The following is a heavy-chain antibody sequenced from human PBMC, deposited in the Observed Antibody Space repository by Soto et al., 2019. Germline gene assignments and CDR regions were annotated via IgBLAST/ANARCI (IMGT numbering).Heavy chain of an antibody. CDR2: IIPILGIA. CDR3: ARDGSGYCGGDCYYYYYYRMDV. CDR1: GGTFSSYT. V-gene: IGHV1-69*04. J-gene: IGHJ6*02. D-gene: IGHD2-21*02. Sequence: SVKVSCKASGGTFSSYTISWVRQAPGQGLEWMGRIIPILGIANYAQKFQGRVTITADKSTSTAYMELSSLRSEDTAVYYCARDGSGYCGGDCYYYYYYRMDVWGQGTTVTVSS.